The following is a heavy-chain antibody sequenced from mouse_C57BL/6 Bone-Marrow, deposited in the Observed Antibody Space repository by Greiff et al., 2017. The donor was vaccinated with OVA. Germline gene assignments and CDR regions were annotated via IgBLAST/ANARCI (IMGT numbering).Heavy chain of an antibody. CDR3: ARIYDYGSSYSYYFDN. V-gene: IGHV1-19*01. J-gene: IGHJ2*01. CDR2: INPYNGGT. CDR1: GYTFTDYY. Sequence: EVQLQQSGPVLVKPGASVKMSCKASGYTFTDYYMNWVKQSHGKSLEWIGVINPYNGGTSYNQKFKGKATLTVDKSSSTAYMELNRLTSEDSAVYYGARIYDYGSSYSYYFDNWGRGTTLTVSS. D-gene: IGHD1-1*01.